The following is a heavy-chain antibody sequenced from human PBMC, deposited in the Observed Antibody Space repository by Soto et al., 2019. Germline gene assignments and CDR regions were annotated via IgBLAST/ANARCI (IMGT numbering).Heavy chain of an antibody. CDR3: LTHRGYDREHLTHYYYAMDV. D-gene: IGHD5-12*01. CDR1: GFTFSDHY. CDR2: ITNKVNNYAT. V-gene: IGHV3-72*01. J-gene: IGHJ6*02. Sequence: ESGGGQVQPGGSLRLSCVGSGFTFSDHYMDWVRQAPGKGLEWLGRITNKVNNYATNYAASVNGRLSISRDDSKNSVYLQLNSLKTEDTAVYSCLTHRGYDREHLTHYYYAMDVWGPGIPVIVSS.